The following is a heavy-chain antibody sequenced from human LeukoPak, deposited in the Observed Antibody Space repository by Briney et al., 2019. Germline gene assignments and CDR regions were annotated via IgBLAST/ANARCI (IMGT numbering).Heavy chain of an antibody. D-gene: IGHD3-22*01. Sequence: SETLSLTCAVYGGSFSGYYWSWIRQPPGKGLEWIGEINHSGSTNYNPSLKSRVTMSVDTSKNQFSLKLSSVTAADTAVYYCARKSSGPLYYFDYWGQGTLVTVSS. J-gene: IGHJ4*02. CDR3: ARKSSGPLYYFDY. CDR2: INHSGST. V-gene: IGHV4-34*01. CDR1: GGSFSGYY.